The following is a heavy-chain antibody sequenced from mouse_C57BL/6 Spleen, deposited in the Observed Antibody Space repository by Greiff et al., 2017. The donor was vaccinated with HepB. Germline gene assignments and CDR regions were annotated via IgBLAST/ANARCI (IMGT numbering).Heavy chain of an antibody. V-gene: IGHV3-6*01. CDR1: GYSITSGYY. J-gene: IGHJ2*01. Sequence: EVKLMESGPGLVKPSQSLSLTCSVTGYSITSGYYWNWIRQFPGNKLEWMGYISYDGSNNYNPSLKNRISITRDTSKNQFFLKLNSVTTEDTATYYCARAITTVVATDWGQGTTLTVSS. CDR2: ISYDGSN. CDR3: ARAITTVVATD. D-gene: IGHD1-1*01.